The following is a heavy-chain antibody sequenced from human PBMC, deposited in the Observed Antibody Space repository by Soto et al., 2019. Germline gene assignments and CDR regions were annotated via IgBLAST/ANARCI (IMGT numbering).Heavy chain of an antibody. CDR3: ASNPITIFGVVNYYYYYYMDV. V-gene: IGHV3-21*01. CDR2: ISSSNSYI. J-gene: IGHJ6*03. CDR1: GFTFSSYS. D-gene: IGHD3-3*01. Sequence: EVQLVESGGGLVTPGGSLRLSCAASGFTFSSYSMNWVRQAPGKGLEWVSSISSSNSYIYYADSVKGRFTISRDNAKNSLYLQMNSLRAEDTAVYYCASNPITIFGVVNYYYYYYMDVWGKGTTVTVSS.